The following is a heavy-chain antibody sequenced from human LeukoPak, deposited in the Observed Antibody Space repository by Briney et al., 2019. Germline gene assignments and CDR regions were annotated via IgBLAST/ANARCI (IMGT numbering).Heavy chain of an antibody. J-gene: IGHJ6*03. D-gene: IGHD3-22*01. V-gene: IGHV4-39*07. CDR3: TRGSIAYYYMDV. Sequence: PSETLSLTCSVSGGSLSSSSSYWGWLRQPPGKGLEWIGSIYYSGSSFDNPALKSRVTISVDTSKNQFSLKLSSVTAADTAVYYCTRGSIAYYYMDVWGKGTTVTISS. CDR2: IYYSGSS. CDR1: GGSLSSSSSY.